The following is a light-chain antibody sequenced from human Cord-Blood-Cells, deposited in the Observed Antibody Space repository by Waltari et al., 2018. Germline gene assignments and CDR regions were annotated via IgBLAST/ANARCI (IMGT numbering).Light chain of an antibody. J-gene: IGLJ2*01. Sequence: QSALTQPAPVSGSPGQPITLSCPGTSRAVGGYNYVSWYQQHPGKAPKLMIYEVSNRPSGVSNRFSGSKSGNTASLTISGLQAEDEADYYCSSYTSSSTLVVFGGGTKLTVL. V-gene: IGLV2-14*01. CDR2: EVS. CDR1: SRAVGGYNY. CDR3: SSYTSSSTLVV.